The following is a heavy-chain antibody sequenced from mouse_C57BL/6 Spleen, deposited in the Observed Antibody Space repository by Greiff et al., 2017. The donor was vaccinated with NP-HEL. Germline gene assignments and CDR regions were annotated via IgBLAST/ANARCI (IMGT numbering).Heavy chain of an antibody. Sequence: VQLVESGPELVKPGASVKISCKASGYAFSSSWMNWVKQRPGKGLEWIGRIYPGDGDTNYNGKFKGKATLTADKSSSTAYMQLSSLTSEDSAVYFCARPSMITTYYYAMDYWGQGTSVTVSS. J-gene: IGHJ4*01. V-gene: IGHV1-82*01. CDR3: ARPSMITTYYYAMDY. D-gene: IGHD2-4*01. CDR2: IYPGDGDT. CDR1: GYAFSSSW.